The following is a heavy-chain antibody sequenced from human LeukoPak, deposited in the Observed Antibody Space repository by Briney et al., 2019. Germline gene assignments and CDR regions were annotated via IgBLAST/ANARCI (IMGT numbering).Heavy chain of an antibody. V-gene: IGHV3-7*01. J-gene: IGHJ6*03. CDR2: IKQDGSEK. CDR3: ARGLHHRDDFWSGYFPDLNYYYMDV. Sequence: GGSLRLSCAASGFTFSNYWMGWVRQAPGKGLEWAANIKQDGSEKYYVDSVKGRFTISRDNAKNSLYLQMNSLRAEDTAVYYCARGLHHRDDFWSGYFPDLNYYYMDVWGKGTTVTVSS. D-gene: IGHD3-3*01. CDR1: GFTFSNYW.